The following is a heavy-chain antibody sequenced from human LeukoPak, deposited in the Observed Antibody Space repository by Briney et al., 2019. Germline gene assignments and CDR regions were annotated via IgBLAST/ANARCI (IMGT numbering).Heavy chain of an antibody. D-gene: IGHD2-15*01. CDR3: AKDLGSREAFDI. V-gene: IGHV3-33*06. Sequence: GGSLRLSCAASGFTFSSYGMHWVRQAPGKGLEWVAVIWYDRSNKYYADSVKGRFTISRDNSKNTLYLQMNSLRAEDTAVYYCAKDLGSREAFDIWGQGTMVTVSS. J-gene: IGHJ3*02. CDR1: GFTFSSYG. CDR2: IWYDRSNK.